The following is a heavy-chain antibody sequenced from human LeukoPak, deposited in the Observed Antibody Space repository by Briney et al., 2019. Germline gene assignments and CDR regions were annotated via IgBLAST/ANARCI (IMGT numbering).Heavy chain of an antibody. CDR2: ISSSGSTI. J-gene: IGHJ4*02. CDR1: GFTFSDYY. V-gene: IGHV3-11*01. D-gene: IGHD3-10*01. CDR3: ARDQRELLWFGELVDY. Sequence: GGSLRLSCAASGFTFSDYYMSWIRQAPGKGLEWVSYISSSGSTIYYADSVKGRFTISRDNAKNSLYLQMNSLRAEDTAVYYCARDQRELLWFGELVDYWGQGTLVTVSS.